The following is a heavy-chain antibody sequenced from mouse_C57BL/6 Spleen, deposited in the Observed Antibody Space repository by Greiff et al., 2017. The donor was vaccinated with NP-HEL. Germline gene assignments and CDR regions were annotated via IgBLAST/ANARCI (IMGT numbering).Heavy chain of an antibody. D-gene: IGHD2-4*01. Sequence: VKLQESGAELARPGASVKMSCKASGYTFTSYTMHWVKQRPGQGLEWIGYINPSSGYTKYNQKFKDKATLTADKSSSTAYMQLSSLTSEDSAVYYCARSGDYDGAGVWGTGTTVTVSS. V-gene: IGHV1-4*01. CDR2: INPSSGYT. CDR3: ARSGDYDGAGV. CDR1: GYTFTSYT. J-gene: IGHJ1*03.